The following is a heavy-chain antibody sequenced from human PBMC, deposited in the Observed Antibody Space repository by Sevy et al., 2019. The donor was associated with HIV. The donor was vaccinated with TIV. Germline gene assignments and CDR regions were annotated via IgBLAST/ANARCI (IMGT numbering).Heavy chain of an antibody. CDR1: GYTFTGYY. D-gene: IGHD4-17*01. CDR3: ARDPSAVTTAASYYYYGMDV. Sequence: ASVKVSCKASGYTFTGYYMHWVRQAPGQGLEWMGRINPNSGGTNYAQKFQGRVTMTRDTSISTAYMELSRLRSDDTAVYYCARDPSAVTTAASYYYYGMDVWGQGTTVTFSS. CDR2: INPNSGGT. J-gene: IGHJ6*02. V-gene: IGHV1-2*06.